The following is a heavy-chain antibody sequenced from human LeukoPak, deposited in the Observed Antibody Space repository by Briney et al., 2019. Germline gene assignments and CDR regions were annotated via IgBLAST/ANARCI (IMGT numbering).Heavy chain of an antibody. Sequence: ASVKVSCMASGYTFTSYYMHWVRQAPGQGLEWMGIINPSDGSTTNAEKFPVRVTMTRDTSTSTVHMELSSLRSEDTAVYYCARQVIGVSFDYWGPGALVTVSS. CDR2: INPSDGST. D-gene: IGHD3-3*01. J-gene: IGHJ4*02. V-gene: IGHV1-46*01. CDR3: ARQVIGVSFDY. CDR1: GYTFTSYY.